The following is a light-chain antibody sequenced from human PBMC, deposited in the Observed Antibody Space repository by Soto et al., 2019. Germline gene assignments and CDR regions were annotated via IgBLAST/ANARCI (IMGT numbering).Light chain of an antibody. CDR1: SGHSSCA. J-gene: IGLJ2*01. V-gene: IGLV4-69*01. CDR2: LSSDGSH. CDR3: QTWDTGARVV. Sequence: QPVLTQSPSASASLGASVKLTCTLSSGHSSCAIAWHQQQPEKGPRYLMKLSSDGSHSKGDGIPDRFSGSSSGAERYLTISSLQSEDEADYYCQTWDTGARVVFGGGTKLTVL.